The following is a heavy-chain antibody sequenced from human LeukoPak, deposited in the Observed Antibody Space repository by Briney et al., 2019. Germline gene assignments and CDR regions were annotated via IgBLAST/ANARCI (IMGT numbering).Heavy chain of an antibody. CDR1: GFTFSSYE. CDR2: ISSSGSII. CDR3: ASLGSGH. J-gene: IGHJ4*02. Sequence: QSGGSLRLSCAASGFTFSSYEMNWVRRAPGKGLEWVSYISSSGSIISYADSVKGRFTISRDNAKNSLYLQMNSLRAEDTAVYYCASLGSGHWGQGILVTVSS. D-gene: IGHD7-27*01. V-gene: IGHV3-48*03.